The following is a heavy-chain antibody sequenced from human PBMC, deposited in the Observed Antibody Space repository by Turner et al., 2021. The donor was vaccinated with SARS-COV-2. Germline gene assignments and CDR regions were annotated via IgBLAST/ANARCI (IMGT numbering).Heavy chain of an antibody. CDR1: GGPISSYG. D-gene: IGHD3-9*01. CDR2: IIPILGIA. Sequence: QVQLVQSGAEVKKPGSSVKVSCKASGGPISSYGISWVRQAPGQGLEWMGRIIPILGIANYAQKFQGRVTITADKSTSTAYMELSSLRSEDTAVYYCARERYDDILTGPIQGDFDYWGQGTLVTVSS. V-gene: IGHV1-69*04. CDR3: ARERYDDILTGPIQGDFDY. J-gene: IGHJ4*02.